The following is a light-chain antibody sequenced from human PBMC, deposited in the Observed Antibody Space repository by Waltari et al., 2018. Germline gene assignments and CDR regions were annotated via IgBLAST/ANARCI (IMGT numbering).Light chain of an antibody. CDR3: QQYDTYPWT. V-gene: IGKV1-5*03. CDR2: KAS. Sequence: DIQMTQSPSTLSASVGDRVTITRRASQNIKICLTWYQQKPGKAPNLLIYKASSLQSGVPSRFSGSGSGTEFALTINSLQPDDFATYYCQQYDTYPWTFGHGTKVEIK. J-gene: IGKJ1*01. CDR1: QNIKIC.